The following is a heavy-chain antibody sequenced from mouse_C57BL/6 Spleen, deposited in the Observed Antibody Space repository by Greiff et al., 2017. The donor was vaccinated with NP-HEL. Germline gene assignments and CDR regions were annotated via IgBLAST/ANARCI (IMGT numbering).Heavy chain of an antibody. V-gene: IGHV1-4*01. CDR1: GYTFTSYT. J-gene: IGHJ4*01. CDR2: INPSSGYT. CDR3: AKTDGYGYYAMDY. Sequence: VQLQQSGAELARPGASVKMSCKASGYTFTSYTMHWVKQRPGQGLEWIGYINPSSGYTKYNQKFKDKATLTADKSSSTAYMQLSSLTSEDSAVYYCAKTDGYGYYAMDYRGQGTSVTVSS. D-gene: IGHD2-2*01.